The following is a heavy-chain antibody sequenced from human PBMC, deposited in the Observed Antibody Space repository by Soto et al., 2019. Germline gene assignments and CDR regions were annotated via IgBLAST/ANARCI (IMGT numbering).Heavy chain of an antibody. J-gene: IGHJ4*02. CDR2: IYYRGST. Sequence: SETLSLTCTVSGGSISSYYWSWIRQPPGKGLEWIGYIYYRGSTNYNPSLKSRITISVDTSKNQFSLKLSSVTAADTAVYYCARVYAYYFDYWGQGTLVTVSS. CDR3: ARVYAYYFDY. V-gene: IGHV4-59*01. D-gene: IGHD2-8*01. CDR1: GGSISSYY.